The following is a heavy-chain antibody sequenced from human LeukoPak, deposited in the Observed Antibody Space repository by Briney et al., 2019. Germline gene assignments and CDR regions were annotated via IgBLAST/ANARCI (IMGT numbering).Heavy chain of an antibody. D-gene: IGHD2-2*01. CDR1: GGSISSGSYY. CDR3: ARDTSTSSFDY. CDR2: IYTSGST. J-gene: IGHJ4*02. Sequence: QVQLQESGPGLVKPSQTLSLTCTVSGGSISSGSYYWSWIRQPAGKGLEWIGRIYTSGSTNYNPSLKSRVTISVDTSKNQFSLKLSSVTAADTAVYYCARDTSTSSFDYWGQGTLVTVSS. V-gene: IGHV4-61*02.